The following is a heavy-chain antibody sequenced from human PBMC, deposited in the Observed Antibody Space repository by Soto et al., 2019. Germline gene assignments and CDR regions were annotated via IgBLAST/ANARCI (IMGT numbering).Heavy chain of an antibody. CDR3: ARANNWGTDY. J-gene: IGHJ4*02. Sequence: PSQTLSLTCAISGDSVSSDNVAWNWIRQSPSRGLEWLGRTYYRSNWYNDYAGSVKGRITINPDTSTNQFSLQLNSVTPEDTAVYYXARANNWGTDYWGQGTLVPVSS. D-gene: IGHD1-1*01. CDR2: TYYRSNWYN. CDR1: GDSVSSDNVA. V-gene: IGHV6-1*01.